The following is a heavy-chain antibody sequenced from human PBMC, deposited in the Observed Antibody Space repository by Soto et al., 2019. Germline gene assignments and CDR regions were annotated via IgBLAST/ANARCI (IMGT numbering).Heavy chain of an antibody. CDR3: ARSIDP. CDR2: IYYSGDI. Sequence: SETLSLTCTVSGGSVSSGGYYWNWIRQPPGKGLEWIGYIYYSGDIYYSPSPKSRVTISLDTSKNQFSLKLSSVTAADTAVYYCARSIDPWGQGTLVTVSS. CDR1: GGSVSSGGYY. J-gene: IGHJ5*02. V-gene: IGHV4-31*03.